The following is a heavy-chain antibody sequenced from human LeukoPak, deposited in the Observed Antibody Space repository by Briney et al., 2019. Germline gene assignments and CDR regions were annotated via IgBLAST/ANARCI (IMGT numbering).Heavy chain of an antibody. Sequence: GRSLRLSCAASGFTFSSYAMHWVRQAPGKGLEWVAFIRHDGSNKYYADSVKGRFTISRDNSKNTLYLQMKSLRAEDTAVYYCAKGSKLVVFTRDHYMDVWGKGTTVTISS. J-gene: IGHJ6*03. CDR1: GFTFSSYA. D-gene: IGHD3-22*01. V-gene: IGHV3-30*02. CDR3: AKGSKLVVFTRDHYMDV. CDR2: IRHDGSNK.